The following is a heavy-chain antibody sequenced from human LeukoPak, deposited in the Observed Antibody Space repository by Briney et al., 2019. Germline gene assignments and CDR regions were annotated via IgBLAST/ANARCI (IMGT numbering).Heavy chain of an antibody. V-gene: IGHV3-33*01. CDR3: VALAAAGYHYGLDV. CDR2: IWYDGSDK. J-gene: IGHJ6*02. CDR1: GFTFSSYG. D-gene: IGHD6-13*01. Sequence: PGGSLRLSCAASGFTFSSYGMHWVRQAPGKGLEWVAVIWYDGSDKYYADSVKGRFTISRDNSKNTLYLQMNSLRAEDTAVYYCVALAAAGYHYGLDVWGQGTTVTVSS.